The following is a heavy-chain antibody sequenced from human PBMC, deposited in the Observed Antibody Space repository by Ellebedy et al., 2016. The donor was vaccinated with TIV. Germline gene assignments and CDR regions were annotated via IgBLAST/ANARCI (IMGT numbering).Heavy chain of an antibody. V-gene: IGHV1-69*13. CDR1: GGTFRSYA. Sequence: AASVKVSCKAFGGTFRSYAISWVRQAPGQGLEWMGGIIPLFGTGNYAQKFQDRVTITADESTSTAYMELSSLRSGDTAVYYCARGNGYDFWSSYQDLWGQGTLVTVSS. D-gene: IGHD3-3*01. CDR2: IIPLFGTG. J-gene: IGHJ5*02. CDR3: ARGNGYDFWSSYQDL.